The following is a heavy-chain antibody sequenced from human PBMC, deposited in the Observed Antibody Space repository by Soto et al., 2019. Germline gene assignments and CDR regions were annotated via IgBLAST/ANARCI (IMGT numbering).Heavy chain of an antibody. Sequence: QVQLVESGGGVVQPGRSLRLSCATSGFTFSSYGMHWVRQGPGKGLEWVAVIWYDGTNKYYADSVNGRFTISRDDSKNTLYLQMHSLRAEDTAVYYCARGPMTTVTTWGDWYFDLWGRGTLVTVSS. CDR3: ARGPMTTVTTWGDWYFDL. J-gene: IGHJ2*01. CDR1: GFTFSSYG. V-gene: IGHV3-33*01. CDR2: IWYDGTNK. D-gene: IGHD4-17*01.